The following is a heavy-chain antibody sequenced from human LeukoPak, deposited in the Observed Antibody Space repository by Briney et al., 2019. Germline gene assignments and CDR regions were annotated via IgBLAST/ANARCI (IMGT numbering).Heavy chain of an antibody. Sequence: GGSLRLSSAASGFTFSSYAMSWVRQAPGKGLEWVSAISGSGGSTYYADSVKGRFTISRDNSKNTLYLQMNSLRAEDTAVHYCAITTVAGNVGLFYWGQGTLVTVSS. V-gene: IGHV3-23*01. D-gene: IGHD6-19*01. CDR1: GFTFSSYA. J-gene: IGHJ4*02. CDR2: ISGSGGST. CDR3: AITTVAGNVGLFY.